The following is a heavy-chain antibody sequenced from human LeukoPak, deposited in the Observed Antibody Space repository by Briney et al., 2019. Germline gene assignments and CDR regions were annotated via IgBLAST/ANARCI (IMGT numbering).Heavy chain of an antibody. CDR2: IKADGGEK. CDR3: ARDRRRIVVVPAANDY. Sequence: GGSLRLSCAASGFTFSTYWMNWFRQTPGKGLEWVAKIKADGGEKDHVASVKGRFTISRDNAKNSLYLQMNSLRAEDTALYYCARDRRRIVVVPAANDYWGQGTLVTVSS. V-gene: IGHV3-7*03. CDR1: GFTFSTYW. J-gene: IGHJ4*02. D-gene: IGHD2-2*01.